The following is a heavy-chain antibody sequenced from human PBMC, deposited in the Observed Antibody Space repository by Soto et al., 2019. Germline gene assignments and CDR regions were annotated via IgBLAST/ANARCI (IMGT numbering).Heavy chain of an antibody. J-gene: IGHJ6*03. CDR1: GGTFSSYT. Sequence: ASVKVSCKASGGTFSSYTISWVRQAPGQGLEWMGRIIPILGIANYAQKFQGRVTITADKSTSTAYMELSSLRSEDTAVYYCAGEEIYSSSDYYYYYMDVWGKGTTVTVSS. D-gene: IGHD6-6*01. CDR3: AGEEIYSSSDYYYYYMDV. V-gene: IGHV1-69*02. CDR2: IIPILGIA.